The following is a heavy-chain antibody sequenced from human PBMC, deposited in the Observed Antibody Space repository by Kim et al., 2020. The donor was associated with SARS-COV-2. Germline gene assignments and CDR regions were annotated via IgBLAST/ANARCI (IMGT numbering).Heavy chain of an antibody. Sequence: HPTLKTRVTISVDTSKNQFSLKLSSVTAADTAVYYCASRDILTGYYSDYWGQGTLVTVSS. V-gene: IGHV4-39*01. CDR3: ASRDILTGYYSDY. D-gene: IGHD3-9*01. J-gene: IGHJ4*02.